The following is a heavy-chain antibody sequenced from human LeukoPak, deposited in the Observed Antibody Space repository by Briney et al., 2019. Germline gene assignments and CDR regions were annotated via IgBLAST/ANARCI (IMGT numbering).Heavy chain of an antibody. CDR2: IYYSGST. D-gene: IGHD3-16*01. V-gene: IGHV4-59*08. CDR1: GGSISSYY. J-gene: IGHJ6*02. CDR3: ARRLYPGNYYYGMDV. Sequence: SETLSLTCTVSGGSISSYYWSWIRQPPGKGLEWIGYIYYSGSTNYNPSLKSRATISVDTSKNQFSLKLSSVTAADTAVYYCARRLYPGNYYYGMDVWGQGTTVTVSS.